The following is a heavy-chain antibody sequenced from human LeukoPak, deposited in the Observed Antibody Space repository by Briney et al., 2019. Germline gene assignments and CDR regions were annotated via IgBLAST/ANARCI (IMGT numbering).Heavy chain of an antibody. CDR1: GYTFTGYY. D-gene: IGHD1-26*01. Sequence: ASLKVSCKASGYTFTGYYIYWVRQAPGQGLEWMGWINPNSGGTNNAQKFRGRVTMTRDTSISTAYMDLSRLRSDDTAVYYCARNLGATSGYFDYWGQGILVTVSS. CDR2: INPNSGGT. V-gene: IGHV1-2*02. J-gene: IGHJ4*02. CDR3: ARNLGATSGYFDY.